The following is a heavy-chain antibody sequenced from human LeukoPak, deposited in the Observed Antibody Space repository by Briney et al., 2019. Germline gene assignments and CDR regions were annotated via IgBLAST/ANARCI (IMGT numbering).Heavy chain of an antibody. Sequence: GGSLRLSCAASGFTFSSYAMSWVRQAPGKGLEWVSAISGGGGSTYYADSVKGRFTISRDNSKNTLYLQMNSLRAEDTAVYYCARSSGYYPNVSYFDYWGQGTLVTVSS. V-gene: IGHV3-23*01. CDR3: ARSSGYYPNVSYFDY. J-gene: IGHJ4*02. CDR1: GFTFSSYA. D-gene: IGHD3-22*01. CDR2: ISGGGGST.